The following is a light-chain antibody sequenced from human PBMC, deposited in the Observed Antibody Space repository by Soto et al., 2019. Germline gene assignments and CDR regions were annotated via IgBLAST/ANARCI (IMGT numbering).Light chain of an antibody. CDR1: SSDVGTYNF. CDR3: CSYAGRYIWV. J-gene: IGLJ3*02. Sequence: QSALTQPRSVSGSPGQSVTISCTGTSSDVGTYNFVSWYAQPPGKAPKLMIYDVYKRPSGVPARFSGSKSGNTASLTISGLQAEDEADYYCCSYAGRYIWVFGGGTKVTVL. V-gene: IGLV2-11*01. CDR2: DVY.